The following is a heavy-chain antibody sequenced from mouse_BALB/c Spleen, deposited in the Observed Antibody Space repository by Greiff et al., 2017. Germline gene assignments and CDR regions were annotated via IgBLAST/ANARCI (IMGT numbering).Heavy chain of an antibody. V-gene: IGHV2-9*02. J-gene: IGHJ3*01. Sequence: VKVVESGPGLVAPSQSLSITCTVSGFSLTSYGVHWVRQPPGKGLEWLGVIWAGGSTNYNSALMSRLSISKDNSKSQVFLKMNSLQTDDTAMYYCARGDDEGVFAYWGQGTLVTVSA. CDR1: GFSLTSYG. D-gene: IGHD2-12*01. CDR2: IWAGGST. CDR3: ARGDDEGVFAY.